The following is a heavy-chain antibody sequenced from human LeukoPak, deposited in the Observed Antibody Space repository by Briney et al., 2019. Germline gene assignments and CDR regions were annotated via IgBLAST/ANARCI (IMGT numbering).Heavy chain of an antibody. CDR1: GGSISSYY. CDR2: IYTSGST. D-gene: IGHD1-26*01. J-gene: IGHJ4*02. V-gene: IGHV4-4*07. Sequence: PSETLSLTFTVSGGSISSYYWRWIRQPPGKGLEWIGRIYTSGSTNYNPSLKSRVTMSVDTSKNQFSLKLSSVTAADTAVYYCARDPLPYSGSYYWDYWGQGTLVTVSS. CDR3: ARDPLPYSGSYYWDY.